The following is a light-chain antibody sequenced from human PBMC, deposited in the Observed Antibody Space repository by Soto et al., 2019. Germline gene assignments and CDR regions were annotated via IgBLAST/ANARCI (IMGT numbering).Light chain of an antibody. J-gene: IGLJ2*01. Sequence: QSVLTQPPSVSGAPGQRVTISCTGSSSNIGAGYDVHWYQQLPGTAPKLLIYGNSNRPSGVPDRFSGSKSGTSASLAITGLQAEDEADYYCQSYDSSLGGSRVFGGGTKVTV. CDR2: GNS. CDR1: SSNIGAGYD. CDR3: QSYDSSLGGSRV. V-gene: IGLV1-40*01.